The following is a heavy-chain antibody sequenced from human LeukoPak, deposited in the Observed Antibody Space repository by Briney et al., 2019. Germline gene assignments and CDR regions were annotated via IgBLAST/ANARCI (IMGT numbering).Heavy chain of an antibody. J-gene: IGHJ3*02. D-gene: IGHD3-22*01. V-gene: IGHV4-59*11. CDR2: IYYSGTT. CDR1: GGSITSHY. CDR3: ARDDYDGSGLHAFDI. Sequence: SETLSLTCTVSGGSITSHYWSWIRQPPGKGLEYIGYIYYSGTTNYNPSLKSRVTISVDTSKNQFSLKLSSVTAADTALYYCARDDYDGSGLHAFDIWGQGTMVTVSS.